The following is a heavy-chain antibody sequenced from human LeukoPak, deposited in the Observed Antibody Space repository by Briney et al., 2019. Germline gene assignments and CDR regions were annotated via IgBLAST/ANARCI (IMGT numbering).Heavy chain of an antibody. CDR3: ARHGSNVY. Sequence: SETLSLTCTVSGGSISSSRYYWGWIRQPPGKGLEWIGSIYYSGSTYYNPSLKSRVTISVDTSKNQFSLKLSSVTAADTAVYYCARHGSNVYWGQGTLVTVSS. J-gene: IGHJ4*02. CDR2: IYYSGST. CDR1: GGSISSSRYY. V-gene: IGHV4-39*01.